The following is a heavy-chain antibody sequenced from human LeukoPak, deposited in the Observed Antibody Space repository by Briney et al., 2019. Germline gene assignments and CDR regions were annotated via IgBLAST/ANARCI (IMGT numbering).Heavy chain of an antibody. J-gene: IGHJ4*02. D-gene: IGHD5-12*01. CDR2: INQDGSKE. Sequence: GGSLRLSCTASGFIFSNYWMTWVRQAPGKGLEWVAQINQDGSKEYYIDSVKTRFSISRDNARNSLSLQMNSLRAEDTAVYYCVRDGGVSGYDLLDYWGQGTLVTVSS. V-gene: IGHV3-7*01. CDR1: GFIFSNYW. CDR3: VRDGGVSGYDLLDY.